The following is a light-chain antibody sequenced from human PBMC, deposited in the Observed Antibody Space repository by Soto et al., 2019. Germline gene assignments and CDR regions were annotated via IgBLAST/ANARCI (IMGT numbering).Light chain of an antibody. CDR2: GAS. Sequence: VMTQSPASLAVPPGEIATLSFRASQSVSTNFAWYLQKPGQAPRLLIYGASTRDTAVPARFTASGSGTEFTLSIRSLQSDDFGVYSCQQYDTWHRTFGQGTKVDI. CDR3: QQYDTWHRT. CDR1: QSVSTN. V-gene: IGKV3-15*01. J-gene: IGKJ1*01.